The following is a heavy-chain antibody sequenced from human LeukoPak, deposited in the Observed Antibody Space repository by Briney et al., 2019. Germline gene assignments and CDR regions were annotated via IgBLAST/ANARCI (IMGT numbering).Heavy chain of an antibody. CDR1: GFTSSRNV. V-gene: IGHV3-30*01. Sequence: GGSLRLSCVASGFTSSRNVLHWVRQAPGKGLEWVATISYDGNNKFHADSVKGRFTISRDNSRNTVYLQMDSLRPEDTAVYHCAKGGIPTGPYYYFYYMDVWGNGTTVTVSS. J-gene: IGHJ6*03. D-gene: IGHD3/OR15-3a*01. CDR2: ISYDGNNK. CDR3: AKGGIPTGPYYYFYYMDV.